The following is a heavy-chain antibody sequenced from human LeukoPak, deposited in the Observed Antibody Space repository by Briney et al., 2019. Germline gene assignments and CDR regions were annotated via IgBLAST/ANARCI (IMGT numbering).Heavy chain of an antibody. V-gene: IGHV3-23*01. CDR1: GFTFSSYA. CDR3: AKDSSSWLERHQN. J-gene: IGHJ4*02. Sequence: AGVSLRLSCAASGFTFSSYAMSWVRHAPGKGLEWVSAINGSGGSKYYADSVEGRFTISRDNSKNTLYLQMNSLRAEDTAVYNCAKDSSSWLERHQNWGQGTLVTVSS. D-gene: IGHD6-13*01. CDR2: INGSGGSK.